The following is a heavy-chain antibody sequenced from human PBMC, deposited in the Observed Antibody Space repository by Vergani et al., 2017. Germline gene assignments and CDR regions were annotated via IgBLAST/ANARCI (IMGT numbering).Heavy chain of an antibody. CDR2: ISISSSYT. Sequence: QVQLVESGGGLVKPGGSLRLSCAASGFTFSDSYMSWIRQAPGKGLEWVSYISISSSYTNYADSVKGRFTISRDNAKNSLYLQMNILRAEDTAVYYCAREPYSSSWSGAFDIWGQGTMVTVSS. V-gene: IGHV3-11*05. CDR1: GFTFSDSY. D-gene: IGHD6-13*01. J-gene: IGHJ3*02. CDR3: AREPYSSSWSGAFDI.